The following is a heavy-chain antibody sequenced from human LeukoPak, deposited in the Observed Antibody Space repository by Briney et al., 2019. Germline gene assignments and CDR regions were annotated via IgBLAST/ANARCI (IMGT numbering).Heavy chain of an antibody. CDR1: GFTFSRYA. CDR2: ISGSGGST. D-gene: IGHD2-21*01. J-gene: IGHJ4*02. CDR3: ARFNGFHFDY. Sequence: GGSLRLSCAASGFTFSRYAMSWVRQAPGKGLEWVSAISGSGGSTYYADSVKGRFTISRDNAKNSLYLQMNSLKAEDTAVYYCARFNGFHFDYWGQGTLVTVSS. V-gene: IGHV3-23*01.